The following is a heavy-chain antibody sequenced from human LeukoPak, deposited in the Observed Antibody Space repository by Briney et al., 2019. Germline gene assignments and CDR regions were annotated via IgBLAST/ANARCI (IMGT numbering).Heavy chain of an antibody. D-gene: IGHD3-10*01. J-gene: IGHJ6*02. CDR3: ARGGYGSGSYYEYYYGMDV. Sequence: ASVKVSCKASGYTFTSYGISWVRQAPGQGLEWMGCISAYNGNTNYAQKLQGRVTMTTDTSTSTAYMELRSLRSDDTAVYYCARGGYGSGSYYEYYYGMDVWGQGTTVTVSS. V-gene: IGHV1-18*01. CDR2: ISAYNGNT. CDR1: GYTFTSYG.